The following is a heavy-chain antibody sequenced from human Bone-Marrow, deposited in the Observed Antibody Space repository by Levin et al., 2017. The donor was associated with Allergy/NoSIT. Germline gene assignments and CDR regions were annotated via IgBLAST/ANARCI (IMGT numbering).Heavy chain of an antibody. V-gene: IGHV1-45*02. CDR1: GYTFTYRY. CDR2: ITPFNGNT. CDR3: ASSVGADVDFDY. J-gene: IGHJ4*02. Sequence: SVKVSCKASGYTFTYRYLHWVRQAPGQALEWMGWITPFNGNTNYAQKFQDRVTITRDRSMSTAYMELSSLRSEDTAMYYCASSVGADVDFDYWGQGTLVTVSS. D-gene: IGHD1-26*01.